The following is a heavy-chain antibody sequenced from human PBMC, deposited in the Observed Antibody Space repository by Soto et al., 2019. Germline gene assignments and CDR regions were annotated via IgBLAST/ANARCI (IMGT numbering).Heavy chain of an antibody. V-gene: IGHV1-69*02. CDR1: GGTFSSYT. CDR3: AAEPGGVDWFDP. J-gene: IGHJ5*02. CDR2: IIPILGIA. D-gene: IGHD1-26*01. Sequence: QVQLVQSGAEVKKPGSSVKVSCKASGGTFSSYTISWVRQAPGQGLEWMGRIIPILGIANHAQKFQGRVTITADKPTSTAYMERSRLRSEDTAVYYCAAEPGGVDWFDPWGQGTLVTVSS.